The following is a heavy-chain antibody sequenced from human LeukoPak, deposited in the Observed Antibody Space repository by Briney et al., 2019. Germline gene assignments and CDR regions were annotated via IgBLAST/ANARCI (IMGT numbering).Heavy chain of an antibody. V-gene: IGHV4-59*02. CDR3: ARGSSGWTNAFDI. D-gene: IGHD6-19*01. CDR1: GASVSSYY. Sequence: SETLSLTCAVSGASVSSYYWSWIRHPPGKGLEWIGYIYYSGSTNYNPSLKSRVTISVDTSKNQFSLKLSSVTAADPAVYYCARGSSGWTNAFDIWGQGTMVTVSS. CDR2: IYYSGST. J-gene: IGHJ3*02.